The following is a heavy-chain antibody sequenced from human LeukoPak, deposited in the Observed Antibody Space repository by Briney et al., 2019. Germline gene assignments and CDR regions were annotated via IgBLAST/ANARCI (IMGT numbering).Heavy chain of an antibody. J-gene: IGHJ4*02. CDR3: ASGYSYGYSGY. D-gene: IGHD5-18*01. Sequence: AGGSLRLSCAASGFTFSSYWMHWVRQAPGKGLVWVSRINSDGSSTSYADSVKGRFTISRDNAKNTLYLQMNSLRAEDTAVYYCASGYSYGYSGYWGQGTLVTVSS. CDR1: GFTFSSYW. CDR2: INSDGSST. V-gene: IGHV3-74*01.